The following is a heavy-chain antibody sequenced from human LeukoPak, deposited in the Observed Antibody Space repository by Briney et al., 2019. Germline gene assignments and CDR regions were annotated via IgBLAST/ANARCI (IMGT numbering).Heavy chain of an antibody. Sequence: GSLRLSCEASGFFFGGHAMNWVRQAPGKGLEWIAYIGGSPSITYYADSVKGRFTISRDNARNSVYLQMSSLRDEDTAVYYCAKETYLDFSTFYFDSWGQGSLVTVSS. CDR3: AKETYLDFSTFYFDS. CDR1: GFFFGGHA. D-gene: IGHD3-3*01. J-gene: IGHJ4*02. CDR2: IGGSPSIT. V-gene: IGHV3-48*02.